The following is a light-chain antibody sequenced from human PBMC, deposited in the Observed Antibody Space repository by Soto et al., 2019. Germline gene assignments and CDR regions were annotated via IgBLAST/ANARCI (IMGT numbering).Light chain of an antibody. Sequence: VMTQSPATVSESQGERATLSSWASETVATNLAWYQQKPGQAPRLLISGASTRAAGISDRFRGSGSGTEFTLTISSLRSEDSAIYYCQQYFEWPPMTFGQGTKVDI. CDR1: ETVATN. CDR3: QQYFEWPPMT. CDR2: GAS. V-gene: IGKV3-15*01. J-gene: IGKJ1*01.